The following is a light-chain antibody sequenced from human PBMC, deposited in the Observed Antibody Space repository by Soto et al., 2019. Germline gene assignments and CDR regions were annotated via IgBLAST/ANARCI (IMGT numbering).Light chain of an antibody. V-gene: IGKV1D-8*03. CDR1: QGISSY. CDR3: QQYNSYS. Sequence: VIWMTQSPSLLSASTGDIVTISCRMSQGISSYLNWHQEKPGKAPNLLICAASTLQSGVPSRFSGSGSGTEFTLTISSLQPDDFATYYCQQYNSYSFGQGTKVDIK. CDR2: AAS. J-gene: IGKJ1*01.